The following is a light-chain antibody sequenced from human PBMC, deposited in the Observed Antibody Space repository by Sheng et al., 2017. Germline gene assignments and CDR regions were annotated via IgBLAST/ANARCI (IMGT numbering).Light chain of an antibody. J-gene: IGKJ2*01. CDR1: QNIRTY. CDR3: QQTYSLPYT. Sequence: DIQMTQSPSSLSASVGDRVTITCRASQNIRTYLNWYQQKPGHAPKLLMYAASTLQTAVPSRFGGSGSGTDFTLTISSLQHEDFATYFCQQTYSLPYTFGQGTKLDI. CDR2: AAS. V-gene: IGKV1-39*01.